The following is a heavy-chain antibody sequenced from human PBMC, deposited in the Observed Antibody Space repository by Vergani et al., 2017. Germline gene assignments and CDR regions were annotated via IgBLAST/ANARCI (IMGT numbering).Heavy chain of an antibody. J-gene: IGHJ4*02. CDR1: GGSFSGYY. Sequence: QVQLQQWGAGLLKPSETLSLTCAVYGGSFSGYYWSWIRQPPGKGLEWIGEINHSGSTNYNPSLKSRVTISVDTSKNQFSLKLSSVTAADTAVYYCARGKLGHQYSSSWKPIDYWGQGTLVTVSS. CDR3: ARGKLGHQYSSSWKPIDY. D-gene: IGHD6-13*01. CDR2: INHSGST. V-gene: IGHV4-34*01.